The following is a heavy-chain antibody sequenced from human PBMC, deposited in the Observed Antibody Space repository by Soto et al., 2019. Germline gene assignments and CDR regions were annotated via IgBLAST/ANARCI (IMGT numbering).Heavy chain of an antibody. Sequence: QVQLVESGGGLVEPGGSLRLSCAASGFRFSDHYMTWIRQAPGKELEWVSESSGGGTTMYYADSVKGRFTVSRDNAKNSLYLQMNSLRAEDTAVYYCAGDPYYYGSAFWGQGTLVTVSS. CDR3: AGDPYYYGSAF. CDR2: SSGGGTTM. V-gene: IGHV3-11*01. CDR1: GFRFSDHY. J-gene: IGHJ4*02. D-gene: IGHD3-10*01.